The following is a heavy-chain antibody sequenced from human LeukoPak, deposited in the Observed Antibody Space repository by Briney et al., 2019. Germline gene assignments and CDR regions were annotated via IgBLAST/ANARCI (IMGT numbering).Heavy chain of an antibody. CDR3: ASTPLREAVAGSFDY. V-gene: IGHV4-61*08. J-gene: IGHJ4*02. Sequence: SETLSLTCAVSGGSISSGGYFWSWIRQPPGKGLEWIGYIYYSGSTNYNPSLKSRVTISVDTSKNQFSLKLSSVTAADTAVYYCASTPLREAVAGSFDYWGQGTLVTVSS. CDR1: GGSISSGGYF. CDR2: IYYSGST. D-gene: IGHD6-19*01.